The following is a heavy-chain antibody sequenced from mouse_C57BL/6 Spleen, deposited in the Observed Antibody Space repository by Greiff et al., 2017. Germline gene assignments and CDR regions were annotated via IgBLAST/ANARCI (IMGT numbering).Heavy chain of an antibody. J-gene: IGHJ4*01. D-gene: IGHD1-1*01. CDR3: ARSNYDYAMDY. Sequence: VKLQQPGAELVKPGASVKMSCKASGYTFTSYWITWVKQRPGQGLEWIGDIYPGSGSTNYNEKFKSKATLTVDTSSSTAYMQLSSLTSEDSAVYYCARSNYDYAMDYWGQGASVTVSS. CDR1: GYTFTSYW. V-gene: IGHV1-55*01. CDR2: IYPGSGST.